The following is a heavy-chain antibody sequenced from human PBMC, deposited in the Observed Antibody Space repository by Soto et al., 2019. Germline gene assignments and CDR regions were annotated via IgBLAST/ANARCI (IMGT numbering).Heavy chain of an antibody. CDR1: GGTFSSNA. CDR3: ARDLSVVVPAARNPYYYYGMDV. J-gene: IGHJ6*02. D-gene: IGHD2-2*01. V-gene: IGHV1-69*13. Sequence: ASVKVSCKASGGTFSSNAISWVRQAPGQGLEWMGGIIPIFGTANYAQKFQGRVTITADESTSTAYMELSSLRSEDTAVYYCARDLSVVVPAARNPYYYYGMDVWGQGTTVTVSS. CDR2: IIPIFGTA.